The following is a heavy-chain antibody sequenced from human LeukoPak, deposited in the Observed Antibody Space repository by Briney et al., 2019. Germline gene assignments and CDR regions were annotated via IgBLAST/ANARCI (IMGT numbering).Heavy chain of an antibody. CDR1: GFTVSSNY. Sequence: GGSLRLSCAASGFTVSSNYMSWVRQAPGKGLEWVSVIYSGGSTYYADSVKGRFTISRDNSKNTLYLQMNSLRAEDTAVYYCAKVSYSGSYYVDYWGQGTLVTVSS. CDR3: AKVSYSGSYYVDY. J-gene: IGHJ4*02. V-gene: IGHV3-66*02. CDR2: IYSGGST. D-gene: IGHD1-26*01.